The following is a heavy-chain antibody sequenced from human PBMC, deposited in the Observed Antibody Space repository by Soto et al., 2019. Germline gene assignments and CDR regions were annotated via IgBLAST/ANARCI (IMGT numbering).Heavy chain of an antibody. CDR3: ASWGASGWYLDY. CDR2: SSAYNGNT. V-gene: IGHV1-18*01. D-gene: IGHD6-19*01. J-gene: IGHJ4*02. CDR1: GYTFTSYG. Sequence: ASVKVSCKASGYTFTSYGISWVRQAPGQGLEWMGWSSAYNGNTNYAQKLQGRVTMTTDTSTSTAYMELRSLRSDDTAVYYCASWGASGWYLDYWGQGTLVTVSS.